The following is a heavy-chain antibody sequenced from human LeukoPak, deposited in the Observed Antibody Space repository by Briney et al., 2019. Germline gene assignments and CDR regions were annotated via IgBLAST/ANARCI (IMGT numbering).Heavy chain of an antibody. CDR3: ARGGSSSSSFDY. CDR2: IYYSGST. D-gene: IGHD6-6*01. V-gene: IGHV4-39*07. CDR1: GGSISSSSYY. J-gene: IGHJ4*02. Sequence: PSETLSLTCTVSGGSISSSSYYWGWLRQSPGKGLEWIGSIYYSGSTYYNPSLKSRVTISLDTSENQFSLKVSSVTAADTAVYYCARGGSSSSSFDYWGQGTLVTVSS.